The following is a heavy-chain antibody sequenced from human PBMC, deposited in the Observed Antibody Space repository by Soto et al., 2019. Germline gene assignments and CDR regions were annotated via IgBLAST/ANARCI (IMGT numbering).Heavy chain of an antibody. D-gene: IGHD6-6*01. CDR3: AREAGYSSSSRTKHWYFDL. CDR2: ISAYNGNT. J-gene: IGHJ2*01. Sequence: GASVKVSCKASGYTFPYYAIYWVRQAPGQRLEWMGWISAYNGNTNYAQKLQGRVTMTTDTSTSTAYMELRSLRSDDTAVYYCAREAGYSSSSRTKHWYFDLWGRGTLVTVSS. V-gene: IGHV1-18*01. CDR1: GYTFPYYA.